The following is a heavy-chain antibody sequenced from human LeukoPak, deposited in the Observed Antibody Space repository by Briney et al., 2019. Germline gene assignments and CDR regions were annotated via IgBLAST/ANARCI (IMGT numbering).Heavy chain of an antibody. CDR2: INPAGSDT. J-gene: IGHJ6*03. V-gene: IGHV3-7*01. Sequence: PGGSLRLSCAASGFSFNSYWMTWVRQAPGRGLEWVANINPAGSDTYYVDPVKGRFTIPRDNAKNLVYLQMNSLRAEDTAVYYCARGSHTVINRYYMDVWGKGTTVTVSS. CDR3: ARGSHTVINRYYMDV. CDR1: GFSFNSYW.